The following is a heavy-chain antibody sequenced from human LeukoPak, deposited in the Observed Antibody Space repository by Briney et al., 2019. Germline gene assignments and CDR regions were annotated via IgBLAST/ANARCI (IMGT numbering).Heavy chain of an antibody. CDR1: GYTFTGYY. V-gene: IGHV1-2*06. CDR3: ARSGSYPSYFDY. CDR2: INPNSGGT. Sequence: ASVKVSCKASGYTFTGYYMHWVRQAPGQGLEWKGRINPNSGGTNYAQKFQGRVTMTRDTSISTAYMELSRLRSDDTTFYYCARSGSYPSYFDYWGQGTLVTVSS. J-gene: IGHJ4*02. D-gene: IGHD1-26*01.